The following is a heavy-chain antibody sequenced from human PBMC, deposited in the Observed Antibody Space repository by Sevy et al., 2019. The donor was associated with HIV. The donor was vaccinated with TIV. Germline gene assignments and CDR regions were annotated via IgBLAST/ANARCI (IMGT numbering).Heavy chain of an antibody. CDR2: IKQDGSQK. CDR3: ARKVGDM. V-gene: IGHV3-7*01. D-gene: IGHD1-26*01. CDR1: GFTFSDYW. J-gene: IGHJ3*01. Sequence: GGSLRLSCAASGFTFSDYWMSWVRQAPGKGLEWVANIKQDGSQKYFVDSVKGRFTISRDNAKNSLYLQMDNLRAEDTAVYYCARKVGDMWGQGTMVPVSS.